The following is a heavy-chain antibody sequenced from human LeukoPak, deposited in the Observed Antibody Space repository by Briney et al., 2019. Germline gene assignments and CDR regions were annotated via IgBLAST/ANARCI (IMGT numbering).Heavy chain of an antibody. CDR3: AKDTSYDSLTGSFDY. Sequence: GGSLRLSCAASGLTFDDYAMHWVRHAPGKGLEWVSGISWNSGRIGYADSVKGRFTISRDNAKNSLYLQMNSLRAEDTAFYYCAKDTSYDSLTGSFDYWGQGTLVTVSS. CDR2: ISWNSGRI. J-gene: IGHJ4*02. V-gene: IGHV3-9*01. D-gene: IGHD3-9*01. CDR1: GLTFDDYA.